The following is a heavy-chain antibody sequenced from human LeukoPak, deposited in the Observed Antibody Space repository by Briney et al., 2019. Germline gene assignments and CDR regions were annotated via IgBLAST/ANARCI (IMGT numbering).Heavy chain of an antibody. CDR1: GFTFSNYA. CDR2: VSGRDDST. CDR3: AKWGDYDILTGYYDPDY. J-gene: IGHJ4*02. D-gene: IGHD3-9*01. V-gene: IGHV3-23*01. Sequence: GASLRLSCAASGFTFSNYAMSWVRQAPGKGLERVSAVSGRDDSTYYADSVKGRFTISRDTSKNTLYLQMNSLRAEDTAVYYCAKWGDYDILTGYYDPDYWGQGTLVTVSS.